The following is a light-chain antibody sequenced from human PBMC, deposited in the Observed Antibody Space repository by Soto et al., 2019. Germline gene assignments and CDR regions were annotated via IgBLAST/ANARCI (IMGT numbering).Light chain of an antibody. Sequence: ENELTQSPGTLSLSPGERATLSCRSSQTVVSTYLGYYQQPRRQAPMLLICAASSRATSLPDRFSGTVSGTDFTLTISRQAAEDFAVYYCQQYGSSPWTFGQGTKVDIK. CDR2: AAS. CDR1: QTVVSTY. V-gene: IGKV3-20*01. J-gene: IGKJ1*01. CDR3: QQYGSSPWT.